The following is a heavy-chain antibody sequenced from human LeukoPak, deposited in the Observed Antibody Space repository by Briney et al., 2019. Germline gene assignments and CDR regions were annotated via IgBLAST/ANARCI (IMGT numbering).Heavy chain of an antibody. Sequence: ASVKVSCKASGYTFTSYYMHWVRQAPGQGLEWMGIINPSGGSTSYAQKFQGRVTMTRDTSTGTVYMELSSLRSEDTAVYYCARGDTYYYDSSGYINWFGPWGQGTLVTVSS. CDR1: GYTFTSYY. D-gene: IGHD3-22*01. V-gene: IGHV1-46*01. J-gene: IGHJ5*02. CDR2: INPSGGST. CDR3: ARGDTYYYDSSGYINWFGP.